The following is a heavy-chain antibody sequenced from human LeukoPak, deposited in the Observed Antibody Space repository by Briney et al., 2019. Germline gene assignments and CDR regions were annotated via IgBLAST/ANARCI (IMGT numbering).Heavy chain of an antibody. Sequence: PGGSLRLSCAASGFTFSSYSMNWVRQAPGKGLEWVSYISSSSSTIYYADSVKGRFTISRDNAKNSLYLQMNSLRAEDTAVYYCARVLRYYGSGRFDYWGQGTLVTVSS. V-gene: IGHV3-48*01. J-gene: IGHJ4*02. CDR3: ARVLRYYGSGRFDY. CDR1: GFTFSSYS. D-gene: IGHD3-10*01. CDR2: ISSSSSTI.